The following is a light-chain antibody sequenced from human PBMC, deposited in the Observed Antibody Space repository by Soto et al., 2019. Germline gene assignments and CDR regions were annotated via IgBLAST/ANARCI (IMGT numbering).Light chain of an antibody. V-gene: IGKV3-20*01. J-gene: IGKJ2*01. CDR3: QQYDSTHLYT. CDR2: GAT. CDR1: QSVRRNY. Sequence: EIVLTQSPGTLSLSPGERATLSCRASQSVRRNYLAWYRQKPCQAPRLLIYGATSRATGIPDRFSGSGSGTDFTLNISRLEPEDFAVYYCQQYDSTHLYTFGQGTKLEIK.